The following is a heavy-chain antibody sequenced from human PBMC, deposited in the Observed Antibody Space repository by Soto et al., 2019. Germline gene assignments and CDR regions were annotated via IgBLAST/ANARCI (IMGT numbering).Heavy chain of an antibody. CDR3: ARDLTYDSSGYYYGNDAFDI. CDR2: IIPIFGTA. Sequence: QVQLVQSGAEVKKPGSSVKVSCKASGGTFSSYAISWVRQAPGQGLEWMGGIIPIFGTANYAQKFQGRVTITADESTSTAYMELSSLRSEDTAVYYCARDLTYDSSGYYYGNDAFDIWGQGTMVTVSS. J-gene: IGHJ3*02. V-gene: IGHV1-69*01. D-gene: IGHD3-22*01. CDR1: GGTFSSYA.